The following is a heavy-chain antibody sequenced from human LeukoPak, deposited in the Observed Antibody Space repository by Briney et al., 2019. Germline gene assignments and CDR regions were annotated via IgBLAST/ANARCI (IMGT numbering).Heavy chain of an antibody. D-gene: IGHD3-16*01. J-gene: IGHJ6*04. CDR1: GFTFDDYA. CDR2: ISWDGGST. Sequence: GGSLRLSCAASGFTFDDYAMHWVRQAPGKGLEWVSLISWDGGSTYYADSVKGRFTISRDNSNNSLYLQMNSLRAEDTALYDYARGFGDDGPRSMDVWGKGTLVTVSS. CDR3: ARGFGDDGPRSMDV. V-gene: IGHV3-43D*04.